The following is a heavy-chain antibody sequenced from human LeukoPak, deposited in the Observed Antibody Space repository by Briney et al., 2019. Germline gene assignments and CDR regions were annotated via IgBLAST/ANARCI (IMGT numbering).Heavy chain of an antibody. CDR3: ARGSRTVDP. CDR2: VSSSGST. D-gene: IGHD2-2*01. J-gene: IGHJ5*02. Sequence: PSYTLSLTCSVSGACISKGTYYWIWIRPPAGKGLEWIGRVSSSGSTNHNPSLNSRVTISLDTSKNQFSLNLNSVTAADTAVYFCARGSRTVDPWGQGTLVTVSS. V-gene: IGHV4-61*02. CDR1: GACISKGTYY.